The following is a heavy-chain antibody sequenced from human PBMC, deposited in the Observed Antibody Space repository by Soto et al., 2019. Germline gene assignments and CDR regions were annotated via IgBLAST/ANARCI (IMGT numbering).Heavy chain of an antibody. D-gene: IGHD2-2*01. J-gene: IGHJ4*02. CDR3: ARDLRGFCRSANCYGDFDY. Sequence: QGQLVQSGAEVKKSGATVKVSCKASGFVFSSYGINWVRQAPGQGLEWMGWISSFNGSKYAQKFQDRVTLTNDTPTSTAYLELRGLKSDDTAVYYFARDLRGFCRSANCYGDFDYWGQGTLISVSS. CDR1: GFVFSSYG. V-gene: IGHV1-18*01. CDR2: ISSFNGS.